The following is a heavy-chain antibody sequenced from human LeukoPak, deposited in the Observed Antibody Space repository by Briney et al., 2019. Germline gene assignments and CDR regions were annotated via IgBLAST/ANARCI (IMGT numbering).Heavy chain of an antibody. J-gene: IGHJ2*01. Sequence: SETLSLTCTVSGGSISSYYWSWLRQPAGKGLEGIGPIYTTGNTNYNPSLKSRLTMSVDTSKNQFSLKLRSVTAADTAVYYCARVAQKLERIVVAGTSEWRANWFFDLWGRGTLVTVSS. CDR1: GGSISSYY. CDR2: IYTTGNT. CDR3: ARVAQKLERIVVAGTSEWRANWFFDL. V-gene: IGHV4-4*07. D-gene: IGHD6-19*01.